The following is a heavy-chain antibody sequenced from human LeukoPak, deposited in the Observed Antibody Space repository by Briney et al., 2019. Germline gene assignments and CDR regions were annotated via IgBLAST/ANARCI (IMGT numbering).Heavy chain of an antibody. CDR2: ISGSDGSA. CDR3: AKDAPVNIVVVPAANS. CDR1: GFTFSSYA. D-gene: IGHD2-2*01. J-gene: IGHJ4*02. V-gene: IGHV3-23*01. Sequence: PGGSLRLSCAASGFTFSSYAMSLVRQAPGKGLEWVSAISGSDGSAYYADSVKGRFTISRDNSKNTLYLQMNSLRAEDTAVYYCAKDAPVNIVVVPAANSWGQGTLVTVSS.